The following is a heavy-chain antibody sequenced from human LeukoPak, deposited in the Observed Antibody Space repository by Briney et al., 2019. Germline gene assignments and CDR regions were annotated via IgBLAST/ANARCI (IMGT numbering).Heavy chain of an antibody. CDR2: IYTSRST. J-gene: IGHJ4*02. CDR1: GGSISSGSYY. V-gene: IGHV4-61*02. CDR3: ARLALFGDPFDY. Sequence: SETLSLTCTVSGGSISSGSYYWSWIRQPAGKGLEWIGRIYTSRSTNYNPSLKSRVTISVDTSKNQFSLKLSSVTAADTAVYYCARLALFGDPFDYWGQGTLVTVSS. D-gene: IGHD4-17*01.